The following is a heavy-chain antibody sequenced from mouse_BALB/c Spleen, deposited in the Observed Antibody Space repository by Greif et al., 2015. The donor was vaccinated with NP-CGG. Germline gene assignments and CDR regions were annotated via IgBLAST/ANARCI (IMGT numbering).Heavy chain of an antibody. J-gene: IGHJ3*01. CDR3: ARDYGSFAY. CDR1: GYTFTSYW. V-gene: IGHV1-7*01. Sequence: VKLMESGAELAKPGASVKMSCKASGYTFTSYWMHWVKQRPGQGLEWIGYINPSTAYTEYNQKFKDKATLTADKSSSTAYMQLSSLTSEDSAVYDCARDYGSFAYWGQGTLVTVSA. CDR2: INPSTAYT. D-gene: IGHD1-2*01.